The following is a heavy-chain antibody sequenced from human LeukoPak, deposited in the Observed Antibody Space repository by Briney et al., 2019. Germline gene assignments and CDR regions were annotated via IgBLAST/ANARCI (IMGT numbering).Heavy chain of an antibody. Sequence: RLSXXXSGFTFSSYGMHWVRQAPGKGLEWVAVISYDGSNKYYADSVKGRFTISRDNSKNTLYLQMNSLRAEDTAVYYCAKGDAFDIWGQGTMVTVSS. CDR1: GFTFSSYG. CDR2: ISYDGSNK. J-gene: IGHJ3*02. V-gene: IGHV3-30*18. CDR3: AKGDAFDI.